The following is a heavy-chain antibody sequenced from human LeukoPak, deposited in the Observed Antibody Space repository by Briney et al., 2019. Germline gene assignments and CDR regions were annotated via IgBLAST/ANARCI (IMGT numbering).Heavy chain of an antibody. CDR1: GFIFSSYW. CDR2: IKQDGSEK. Sequence: PGRSLRLSCAASGFIFSSYWMSWVRQAPGKGLEWVANIKQDGSEKYYVDSVKGRFTISRDNAKNSLYLQMNSLRAEDTAVYYCARGAYDAFDIWGQGTMVTVSS. V-gene: IGHV3-7*01. CDR3: ARGAYDAFDI. J-gene: IGHJ3*02.